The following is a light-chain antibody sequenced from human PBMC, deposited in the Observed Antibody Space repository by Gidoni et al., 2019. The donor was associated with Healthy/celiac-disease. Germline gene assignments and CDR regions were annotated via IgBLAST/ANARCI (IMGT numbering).Light chain of an antibody. J-gene: IGLJ2*01. V-gene: IGLV1-44*01. CDR3: AAWDDSLNGPV. CDR1: SSHIGSNT. Sequence: QSVLTQPPSASGTPGQRVTISCSGSSSHIGSNTVNWYQQLQGTAPKLLIYSNKQRPSGVPDRFSGAKSGNSASLAISGLQSEDEADYYCAAWDDSLNGPVFGGGTKLTVL. CDR2: SNK.